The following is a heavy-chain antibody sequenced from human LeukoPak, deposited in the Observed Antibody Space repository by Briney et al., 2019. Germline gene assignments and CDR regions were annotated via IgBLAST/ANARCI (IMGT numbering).Heavy chain of an antibody. CDR3: ARVLGSSLVQPLDY. J-gene: IGHJ4*02. V-gene: IGHV4-38-2*02. Sequence: SETLSLTCTVSGYSINSGYYWGWIRQPPGKGLEWIASINHNGITYYSPSLKSRVTISVDTSKNQISLNLRSVTAADTAVYYCARVLGSSLVQPLDYWGQGTLVTVSS. CDR1: GYSINSGYY. D-gene: IGHD1-1*01. CDR2: INHNGIT.